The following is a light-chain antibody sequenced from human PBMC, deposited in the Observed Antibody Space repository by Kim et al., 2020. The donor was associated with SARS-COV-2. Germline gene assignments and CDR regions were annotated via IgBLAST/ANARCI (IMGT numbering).Light chain of an antibody. V-gene: IGLV2-14*03. CDR2: DVS. CDR3: SSYASSNTPVV. J-gene: IGLJ2*01. CDR1: SSDVGGYNY. Sequence: QSIPISCTGISSDVGGYNYVSWYQQHPGKAPKLMIYDVSYRPSGVSNRFSGSKSANTASLTISGLQAEDEADYYCSSYASSNTPVVFGGGTQLTVL.